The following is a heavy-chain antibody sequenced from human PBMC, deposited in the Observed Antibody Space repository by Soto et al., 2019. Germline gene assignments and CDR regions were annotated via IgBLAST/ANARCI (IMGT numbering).Heavy chain of an antibody. CDR2: MNSDGSSI. J-gene: IGHJ4*02. CDR3: AREIATTGLYYFDY. Sequence: EVQLVESGGGLVQPGGSLRLSCAASGFTFSSYWMHWVRQAPGKGLVWVSRMNSDGSSITYADSVKGRFTISRDRAKNTMYLQVHSLRAEDTTVYYCAREIATTGLYYFDYWGQGTLVTVCS. CDR1: GFTFSSYW. V-gene: IGHV3-74*01. D-gene: IGHD6-13*01.